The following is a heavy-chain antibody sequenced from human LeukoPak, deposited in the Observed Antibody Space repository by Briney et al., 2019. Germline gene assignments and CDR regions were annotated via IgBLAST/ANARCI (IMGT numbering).Heavy chain of an antibody. Sequence: ASAKVSCKASGYIFTSYFMHWVRRAPGQGLEWMGLINPSGGSTRYAQKFQGRVTMTRDMSTSTVYMELSSLRSEDTAVYYCARALPHRRLMDTTMEQHWFDPWGQGTLVTVSS. CDR1: GYIFTSYF. D-gene: IGHD5-18*01. CDR2: INPSGGST. V-gene: IGHV1-46*01. J-gene: IGHJ5*02. CDR3: ARALPHRRLMDTTMEQHWFDP.